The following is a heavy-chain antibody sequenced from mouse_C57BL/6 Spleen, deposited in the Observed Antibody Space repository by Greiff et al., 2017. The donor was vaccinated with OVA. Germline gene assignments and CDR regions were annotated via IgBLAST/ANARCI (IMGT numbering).Heavy chain of an antibody. J-gene: IGHJ2*01. CDR1: GYNFTSYW. CDR2: IDPNSGGT. CDR3: ASGSSGYLDY. Sequence: VQLQQPGAELVKPGASVKLSCKASGYNFTSYWMHWVKQRTGRSLEWIGRIDPNSGGTKYNEKFKSTATLTVDKPSSTAYMQLSSLTAEDSAVYYCASGSSGYLDYWGQGTTLTVSS. V-gene: IGHV1-72*01. D-gene: IGHD3-2*02.